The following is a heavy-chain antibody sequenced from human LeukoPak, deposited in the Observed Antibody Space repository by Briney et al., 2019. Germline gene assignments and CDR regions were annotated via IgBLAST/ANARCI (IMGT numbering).Heavy chain of an antibody. CDR1: GGSISSYY. J-gene: IGHJ4*02. CDR2: IYYSGST. D-gene: IGHD5-18*01. V-gene: IGHV4-59*01. Sequence: PSETLSLTCTVSGGSISSYYWSWIRQPPGKGLEWIGYIYYSGSTNYNPSLKSRVTISVDTSKNQFSLKLSSVTAADTAVYYCARAPWAMVGYFDYWGQGTLVTVSS. CDR3: ARAPWAMVGYFDY.